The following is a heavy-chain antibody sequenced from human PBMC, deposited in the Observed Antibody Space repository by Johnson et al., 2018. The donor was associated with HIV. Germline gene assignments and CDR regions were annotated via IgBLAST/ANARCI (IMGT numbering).Heavy chain of an antibody. Sequence: VQLVESGGGVERPGESLRLSCVGSGFMFDDYAMSWVRQVPGKGLEWVSGIAWTGANAGYADSVKGRFTISSDNSKNTLYLQMNSLRAEDTAVYYRATWKDYGDYSGRAGDAFDIWGQGTMVTVSS. CDR1: GFMFDDYA. V-gene: IGHV3-20*04. CDR3: ATWKDYGDYSGRAGDAFDI. D-gene: IGHD4-17*01. CDR2: IAWTGANA. J-gene: IGHJ3*02.